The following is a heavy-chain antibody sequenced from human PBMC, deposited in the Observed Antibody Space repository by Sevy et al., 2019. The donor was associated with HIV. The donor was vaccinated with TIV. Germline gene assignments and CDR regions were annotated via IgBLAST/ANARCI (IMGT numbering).Heavy chain of an antibody. Sequence: SETLSLTCTVSGGSISSYYWSWIRQPPGKGLEWIGYIYYSGSTNYNPSLKSRVTISVDTSKNQFSLKLSSVTAADTAVYYCARANRTYYDYIWGSYRTPDDAFDIWGRGTMVTVSS. CDR3: ARANRTYYDYIWGSYRTPDDAFDI. J-gene: IGHJ3*02. V-gene: IGHV4-59*01. CDR2: IYYSGST. CDR1: GGSISSYY. D-gene: IGHD3-16*02.